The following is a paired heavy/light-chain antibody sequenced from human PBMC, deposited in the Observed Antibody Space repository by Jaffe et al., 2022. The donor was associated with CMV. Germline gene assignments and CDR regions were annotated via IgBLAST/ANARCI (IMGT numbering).Heavy chain of an antibody. J-gene: IGHJ2*01. CDR2: IYYRGTS. V-gene: IGHV4-59*01. D-gene: IGHD1-1*01. Sequence: QVQLQESGPGLVKPSETLSLTCSVSGVPITSFYWSWIRQSPGKGPEWIGWIYYRGTSDYNPSLKSRLTISLDTSTNQFSLRLTSVIPADTAVYYCARGRDAHNYRNRYFDLWGRGTLVTVSS. CDR1: GVPITSFY. CDR3: ARGRDAHNYRNRYFDL.
Light chain of an antibody. CDR3: AAWDDSLNAWV. CDR1: TSNIGTNY. CDR2: RDD. Sequence: QSVLTQPPSASATPGRRVTISCSGGTSNIGTNYACWYQQLPETAPKLLIYRDDQRPSGVPDRFSGSKSGTSASLAISGLRSEDEADYYCAAWDDSLNAWVFGGGTKLTVL. V-gene: IGLV1-47*01. J-gene: IGLJ3*02.